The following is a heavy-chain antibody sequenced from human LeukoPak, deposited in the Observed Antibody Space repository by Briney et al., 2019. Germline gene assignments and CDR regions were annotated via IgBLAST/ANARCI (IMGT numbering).Heavy chain of an antibody. J-gene: IGHJ4*02. CDR3: AKDIRRYCSSTSCYSLFDY. V-gene: IGHV3-30*02. CDR2: IWYGGSNK. Sequence: GGSLRLSCAASGFTFSSYGMHWVRQAPGKGLEWVAVIWYGGSNKYYADSVKGRFTISRDNSKNTLYLQMNSLRAEDTAVYYCAKDIRRYCSSTSCYSLFDYWGQGTLVTVSS. CDR1: GFTFSSYG. D-gene: IGHD2-2*01.